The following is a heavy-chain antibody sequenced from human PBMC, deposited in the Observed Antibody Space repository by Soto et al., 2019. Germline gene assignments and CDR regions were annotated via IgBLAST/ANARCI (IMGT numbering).Heavy chain of an antibody. CDR3: AKNLGIGPVGSYGLDL. CDR2: IIPISSTT. J-gene: IGHJ6*02. CDR1: GGNFITFA. V-gene: IGHV1-69*01. D-gene: IGHD7-27*01. Sequence: QVELVQSGAEVKKPGSSVKVSCKASGGNFITFAITWVRQAPGQGLEWMGEIIPISSTTKSAHKFQDRVTISADGSASTDHMGLRSLNSEDTAIYFCAKNLGIGPVGSYGLDLWSQATAVTVSS.